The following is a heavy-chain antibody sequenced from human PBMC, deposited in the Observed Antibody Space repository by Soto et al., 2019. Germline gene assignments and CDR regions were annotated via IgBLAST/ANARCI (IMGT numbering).Heavy chain of an antibody. V-gene: IGHV1-2*04. CDR2: INPNSGGA. Sequence: QVQLVQSGAEVKKPGASVKVSCKASGYTFIGYYIHWVRQAPGQGLEWMGWINPNSGGAKYSQKFQDWVTMTSDTSISTAYMELSRLKSDATAVYYCARSGGGYDLGDYWGQGTLVTVSS. CDR3: ARSGGGYDLGDY. D-gene: IGHD5-12*01. J-gene: IGHJ4*02. CDR1: GYTFIGYY.